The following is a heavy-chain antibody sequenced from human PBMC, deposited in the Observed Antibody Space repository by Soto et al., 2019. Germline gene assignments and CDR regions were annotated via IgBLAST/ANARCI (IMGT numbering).Heavy chain of an antibody. CDR1: GASISSGGYS. Sequence: PSETLSLTCSVSGASISSGGYSWNWIRQPPGKGLEWIGYIYHSGSTYYNPSLKSRVTMSVDKSKNQFSLKLSSVTAADTAVYYCARDDLNGYFFDIWGQGTMVTVSS. V-gene: IGHV4-30-2*01. J-gene: IGHJ3*02. D-gene: IGHD3-9*01. CDR2: IYHSGST. CDR3: ARDDLNGYFFDI.